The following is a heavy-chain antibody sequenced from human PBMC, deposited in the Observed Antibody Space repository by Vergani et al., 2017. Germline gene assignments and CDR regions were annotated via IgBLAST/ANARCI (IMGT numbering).Heavy chain of an antibody. CDR2: ISGSGGST. CDR3: AKGFPINYYDSSGYYH. V-gene: IGHV3-23*04. D-gene: IGHD3-22*01. CDR1: GFTFSSYG. J-gene: IGHJ5*02. Sequence: VQLVESGGGVVQPGRSLRLSCAASGFTFSSYGMHWVRQAPGKGLEWVSAISGSGGSTYYADSVKGRFTISRDNSKNTLYLQMNSLRAEDTAVYYCAKGFPINYYDSSGYYHWGQGTLVTVSS.